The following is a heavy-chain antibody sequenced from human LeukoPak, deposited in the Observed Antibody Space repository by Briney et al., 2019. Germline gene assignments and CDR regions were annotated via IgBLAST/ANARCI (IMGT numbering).Heavy chain of an antibody. CDR2: ISYDGSNK. Sequence: GGSLRLSCAASGFTFSSYAMHWVRQAPGKGLEWVAVISYDGSNKYYADSVKGRFTISRDNSKNTLYLQMNSLRAEDTAVYYCAREEHYGYYFDYWGQGTLVTVSS. CDR1: GFTFSSYA. J-gene: IGHJ4*02. CDR3: AREEHYGYYFDY. V-gene: IGHV3-30-3*01. D-gene: IGHD3-10*01.